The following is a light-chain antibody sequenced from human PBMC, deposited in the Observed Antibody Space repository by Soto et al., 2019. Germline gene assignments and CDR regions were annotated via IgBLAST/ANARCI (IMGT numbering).Light chain of an antibody. V-gene: IGKV3-20*01. CDR3: QQYVSSPWA. CDR1: QSVGSD. CDR2: DAS. J-gene: IGKJ1*01. Sequence: ERVMTQSPATLSVSPGESATLSCRASQSVGSDLAWYQHKPDQTPRLLIYDASTRATGVPDRFTGSGSGTDFTLTISRLEPEDFAVYYCQQYVSSPWAFGQGTKV.